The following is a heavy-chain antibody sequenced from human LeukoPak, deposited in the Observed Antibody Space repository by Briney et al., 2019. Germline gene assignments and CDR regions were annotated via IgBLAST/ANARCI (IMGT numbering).Heavy chain of an antibody. Sequence: SETLSLTCTVSGGSISSYYWSWIRQPPGKGLEWIGYIYYSGSTNYNPSLKSRVTISVDTSKNQFSLKLSSVTAADTAVYYCARTDYDFWSGYSYFDYWGQGTLVTVSS. D-gene: IGHD3-3*01. J-gene: IGHJ4*02. V-gene: IGHV4-59*08. CDR3: ARTDYDFWSGYSYFDY. CDR2: IYYSGST. CDR1: GGSISSYY.